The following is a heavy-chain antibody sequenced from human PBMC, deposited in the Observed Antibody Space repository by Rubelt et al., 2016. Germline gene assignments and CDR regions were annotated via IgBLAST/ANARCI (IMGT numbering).Heavy chain of an antibody. V-gene: IGHV3-7*03. CDR2: IKQDGSEK. CDR1: GFTFSSYW. Sequence: EVQLVESGGGLVKPGGSLRLSCAASGFTFSSYWMSWVRQAPGKGLEWVANIKQDGSEKYYVDSVKGRFTISRDNAKNSLYLQMNSLRAEDTAVYYCARDRPPIGNWFDPWGQGTLVTVSS. CDR3: ARDRPPIGNWFDP. J-gene: IGHJ5*02.